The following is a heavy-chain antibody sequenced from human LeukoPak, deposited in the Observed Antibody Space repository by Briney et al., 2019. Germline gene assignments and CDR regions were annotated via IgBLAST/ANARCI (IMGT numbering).Heavy chain of an antibody. J-gene: IGHJ6*02. CDR2: ITYDGYYK. V-gene: IGHV3-30*18. CDR1: GFTFSSYA. D-gene: IGHD3-10*01. Sequence: PGGSLRLSCAASGFTFSSYAMSWVRQAPGKGLEWVALITYDGYYKYYADSVKGRFTISRDNSKNMYLQMNSLRAEDTAVYYCAKDLISMVRGSPMDVWGQGTTVTVSS. CDR3: AKDLISMVRGSPMDV.